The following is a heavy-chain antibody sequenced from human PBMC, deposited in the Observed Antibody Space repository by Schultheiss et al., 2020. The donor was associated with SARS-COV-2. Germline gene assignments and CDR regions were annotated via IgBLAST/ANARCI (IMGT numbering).Heavy chain of an antibody. V-gene: IGHV1-8*01. D-gene: IGHD2-2*01. CDR3: ARVVPAARASGITRWFDP. Sequence: ASVKVSCKTSGYPFINYDIIWVRQATGQGLEWMGWMNGDGVNAGYAEKFQGRVTMTSDSSIETAYMELSRLRSDDTAVYYCARVVPAARASGITRWFDPWGQGTLVTVSS. CDR1: GYPFINYD. CDR2: MNGDGVNA. J-gene: IGHJ5*02.